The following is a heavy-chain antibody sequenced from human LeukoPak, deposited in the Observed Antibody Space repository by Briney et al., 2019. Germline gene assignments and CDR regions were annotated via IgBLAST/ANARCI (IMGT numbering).Heavy chain of an antibody. Sequence: GGSLRLSCAASGFTFGSYAMHWVRQAPGKGLGWVSSIGGSGDNTYYADSVNGRFTISRDNSKNTLYLQMNSLRVEDTAVYYCAKGHSGSYYGSFDSWGQGTLVTVS. J-gene: IGHJ4*02. D-gene: IGHD1-26*01. CDR2: IGGSGDNT. V-gene: IGHV3-23*01. CDR3: AKGHSGSYYGSFDS. CDR1: GFTFGSYA.